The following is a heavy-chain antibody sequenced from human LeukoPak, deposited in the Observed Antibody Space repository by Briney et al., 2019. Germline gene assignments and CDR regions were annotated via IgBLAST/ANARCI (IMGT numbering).Heavy chain of an antibody. CDR3: ARGYDSSGIDY. Sequence: GASVKVSCKASGDTFSSYAISWVRQAPGQGLEWMGRIIPILGIANYAQKFQGRVTITADKSTSTAYMELSSLRSEDTAVYYCARGYDSSGIDYWGQGTLVTVSS. J-gene: IGHJ4*02. V-gene: IGHV1-69*04. CDR1: GDTFSSYA. D-gene: IGHD3-22*01. CDR2: IIPILGIA.